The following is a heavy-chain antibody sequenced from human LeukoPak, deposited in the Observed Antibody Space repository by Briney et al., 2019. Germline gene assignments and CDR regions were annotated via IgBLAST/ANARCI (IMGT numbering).Heavy chain of an antibody. Sequence: VGSPRLSCAASGFTLSDYYMSWIPQAPGEGLEWVSYISSNGSTIYYADSVKGRFTISRDNAKNSLYLQMNSLGGEDTAVYYCARVGSSGYYYMDVWGKGSTVTVSS. V-gene: IGHV3-11*04. CDR1: GFTLSDYY. CDR2: ISSNGSTI. J-gene: IGHJ6*03. CDR3: ARVGSSGYYYMDV. D-gene: IGHD3-22*01.